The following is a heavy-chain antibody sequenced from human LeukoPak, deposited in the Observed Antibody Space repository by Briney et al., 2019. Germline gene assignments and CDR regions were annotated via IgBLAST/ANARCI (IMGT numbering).Heavy chain of an antibody. CDR1: GFTFSHYV. D-gene: IGHD6-19*01. CDR2: IYSGGST. Sequence: GGSLRLSCAASGFTFSHYVMTWVRQAPGKGLEWVSVIYSGGSTYYADSVKGRFTISRDNSKNTLYLQMNSLRAEDTAVYYCARVSRSIAVAGTEYYFDYWGQGTLVTVSS. CDR3: ARVSRSIAVAGTEYYFDY. V-gene: IGHV3-53*01. J-gene: IGHJ4*02.